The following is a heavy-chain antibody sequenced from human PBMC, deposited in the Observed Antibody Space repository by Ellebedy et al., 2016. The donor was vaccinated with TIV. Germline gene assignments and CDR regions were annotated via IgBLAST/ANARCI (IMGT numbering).Heavy chain of an antibody. Sequence: GESLKISCAASGFTVSSRYMTWVRQAPGKGLEWVSTIGTSDNTTYYADSVKGRFAISRDSSKSTLYLQMNNLRAEDTAVYYCAKVHMTLQYFFHKWGQGTLVTVSS. J-gene: IGHJ4*02. V-gene: IGHV3-23*01. CDR1: GFTVSSRY. D-gene: IGHD2/OR15-2a*01. CDR2: IGTSDNTT. CDR3: AKVHMTLQYFFHK.